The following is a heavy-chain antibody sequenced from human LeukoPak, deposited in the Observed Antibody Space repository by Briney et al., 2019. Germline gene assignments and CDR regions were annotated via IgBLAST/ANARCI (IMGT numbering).Heavy chain of an antibody. CDR1: GGSLGSHY. CDR3: ARHRASYFDF. V-gene: IGHV4-59*11. Sequence: SETLSLTCSVSGGSLGSHYWSWIRQPPGKGLEWIGYICYTGSTDYNPSLKSRVTISVDTSKNQVSLKVNSVTAADTAVYYCARHRASYFDFWGQGTLVTVSS. J-gene: IGHJ4*02. CDR2: ICYTGST.